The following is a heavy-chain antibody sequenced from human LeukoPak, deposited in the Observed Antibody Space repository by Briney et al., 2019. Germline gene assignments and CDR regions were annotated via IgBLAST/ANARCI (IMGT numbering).Heavy chain of an antibody. CDR1: GFTFSNAW. CDR3: TTEKAGITGTTGAFDI. D-gene: IGHD1-7*01. Sequence: GGSLRLSCATSGFTFSNAWMNWVRQAPGKGLEWVGRIKSKTDGGTTDYAAPVKGRFTISRDDSKNTLYLQMNSLKTEDTAVYYCTTEKAGITGTTGAFDIWGQGTMVTVSS. V-gene: IGHV3-15*07. J-gene: IGHJ3*02. CDR2: IKSKTDGGTT.